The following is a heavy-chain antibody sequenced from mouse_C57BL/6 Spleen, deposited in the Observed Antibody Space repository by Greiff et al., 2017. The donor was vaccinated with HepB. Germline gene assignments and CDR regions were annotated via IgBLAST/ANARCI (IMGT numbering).Heavy chain of an antibody. CDR3: ARQATTVVDWYFDV. CDR2: IDPSDSYT. J-gene: IGHJ1*03. Sequence: QVQLKQPGAELVMPGASVKLSCKASGYTFTSYWMHWVKQRPGQGLEWIGEIDPSDSYTNYNQKFKGKSTLTVDKSSSTAYMQLSSLTSEDSAVYYCARQATTVVDWYFDVWGTGTTVTVSS. D-gene: IGHD1-1*01. CDR1: GYTFTSYW. V-gene: IGHV1-69*01.